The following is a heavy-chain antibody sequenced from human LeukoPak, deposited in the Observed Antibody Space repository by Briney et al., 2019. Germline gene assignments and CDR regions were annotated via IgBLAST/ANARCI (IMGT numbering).Heavy chain of an antibody. Sequence: GGSLRLSCATSGFTFSNAWMNWVRQAPGKGLEWVGRIKSKTDGGRTDYAAPIKGRFTISRDDSKNTLYLQMNSLKTEDTAVYYCARLNPVGAYFEYWGQGTLVTVSS. CDR1: GFTFSNAW. CDR2: IKSKTDGGRT. CDR3: ARLNPVGAYFEY. V-gene: IGHV3-15*01. D-gene: IGHD1-26*01. J-gene: IGHJ4*02.